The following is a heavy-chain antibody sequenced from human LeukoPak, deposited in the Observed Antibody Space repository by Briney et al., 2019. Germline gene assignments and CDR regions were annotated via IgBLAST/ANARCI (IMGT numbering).Heavy chain of an antibody. CDR2: INPNSGGT. V-gene: IGHV1-2*02. Sequence: ASVKVSCKASGYTFTSYYMHWVRQAPGQGLEWMGWINPNSGGTNYAQKFQGRVTMTRDTSISTAYMELSRLRSDDTAVYYCAREVRDGYNYWFDPWGQGTLVTVSS. CDR1: GYTFTSYY. CDR3: AREVRDGYNYWFDP. D-gene: IGHD5-24*01. J-gene: IGHJ5*02.